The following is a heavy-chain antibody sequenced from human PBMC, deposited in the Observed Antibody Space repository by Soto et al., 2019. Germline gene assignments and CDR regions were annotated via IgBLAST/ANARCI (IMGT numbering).Heavy chain of an antibody. J-gene: IGHJ4*02. CDR1: GYTFTDYY. Sequence: GASVKVSCKASGYTFTDYYMHWVRQAPGQGLEWMGFINPSGGSTTYVQKFQGRVTMTSDTSTSTVYMDLNSLRSEDTAVYYCARGSSLALEYWGQGTPVTVSS. V-gene: IGHV1-46*01. CDR2: INPSGGST. CDR3: ARGSSLALEY.